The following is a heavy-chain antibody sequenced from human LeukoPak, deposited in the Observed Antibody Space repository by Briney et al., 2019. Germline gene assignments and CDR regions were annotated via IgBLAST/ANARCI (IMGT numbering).Heavy chain of an antibody. CDR2: INHIGGT. Sequence: PSETLPLTCAVYGGSFSGFYWSWIRQPPEKGLEWIGEINHIGGTNYNPSLKSRVTMSVDTSKKQFSLNLTSVTAADTAVYYCARLPYGSGFWLHREGRDVWGKGTTVTISS. CDR3: ARLPYGSGFWLHREGRDV. D-gene: IGHD3-10*01. V-gene: IGHV4-34*01. J-gene: IGHJ6*04. CDR1: GGSFSGFY.